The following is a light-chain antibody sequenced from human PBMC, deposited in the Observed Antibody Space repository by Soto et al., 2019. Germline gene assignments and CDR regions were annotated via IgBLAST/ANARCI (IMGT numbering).Light chain of an antibody. J-gene: IGKJ1*01. CDR2: GAS. CDR3: QQYNRYSGM. Sequence: DIQMTQSPLTLSASVGDRVTITCRASQSINNWLAWYQQKPGKAPKLLLYGASSRDSGVPPRFSGSGYGTEFTLSISSLQPDDFSTCYCQQYNRYSGMFGQGTKVEV. V-gene: IGKV1-5*01. CDR1: QSINNW.